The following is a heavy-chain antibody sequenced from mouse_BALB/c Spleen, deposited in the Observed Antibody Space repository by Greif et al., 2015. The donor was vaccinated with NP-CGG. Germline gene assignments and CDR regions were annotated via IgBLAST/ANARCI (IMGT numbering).Heavy chain of an antibody. CDR2: IDPANANP. J-gene: IGHJ3*01. D-gene: IGHD2-12*01. CDR1: GFSIKDTY. Sequence: VQLQQSGAELVKPGASVKLSCTASGFSIKDTYMHWVKQRPEQGLEWIGRIDPANANPKYDPKFQGKATITPDTSSNTAYLQLSSLTSEDTAVYLCANAYYKSLGSAYWGQGTLVTVSA. V-gene: IGHV14-3*02. CDR3: ANAYYKSLGSAY.